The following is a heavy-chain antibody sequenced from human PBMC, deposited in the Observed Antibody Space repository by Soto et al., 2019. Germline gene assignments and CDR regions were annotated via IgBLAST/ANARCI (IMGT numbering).Heavy chain of an antibody. J-gene: IGHJ4*02. CDR2: IFHDGTA. Sequence: SETLSLTYAVSGVSISSGNWWTWVRQTPQRGLEYIGEIFHDGTANYYPSFERRVAISVDTSKNQFSLKLTSVTAADTAIYFCARLVYETRLNYLYFDFWGQGDLVTVS. V-gene: IGHV4-4*02. CDR1: GVSISSGNW. D-gene: IGHD2-8*01. CDR3: ARLVYETRLNYLYFDF.